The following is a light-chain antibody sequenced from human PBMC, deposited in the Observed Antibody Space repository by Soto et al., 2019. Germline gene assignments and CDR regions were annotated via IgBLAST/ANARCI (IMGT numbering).Light chain of an antibody. V-gene: IGLV1-44*01. J-gene: IGLJ1*01. CDR1: SSNIGSNT. CDR3: AAWDDSLKGYV. CDR2: SNN. Sequence: QSVLTQSPSASGTPGQRVTISCSGSSSNIGSNTVNWYQQLPGTAPKLLIYSNNQRPSGVPDRFSGSKSGTSASLAISGLQSEDEADHYCAAWDDSLKGYVFGTGTKLTVL.